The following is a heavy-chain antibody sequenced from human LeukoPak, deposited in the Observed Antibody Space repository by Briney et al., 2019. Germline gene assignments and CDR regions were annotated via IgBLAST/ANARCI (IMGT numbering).Heavy chain of an antibody. CDR2: IYYSGST. V-gene: IGHV4-59*08. CDR3: ARHGGFYFDS. J-gene: IGHJ4*02. CDR1: GGSINSYY. Sequence: PSETLSLTCTVSGGSINSYYWSWIRQPPGKGLEWIGYIYYSGSTHYNPSLKSRVTISVDTSKKQFSLKLNSVTATDTAVYCCARHGGFYFDSWGQGTLVTVSS. D-gene: IGHD3-16*01.